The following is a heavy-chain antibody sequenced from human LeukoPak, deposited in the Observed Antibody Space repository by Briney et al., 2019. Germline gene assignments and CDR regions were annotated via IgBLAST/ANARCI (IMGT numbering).Heavy chain of an antibody. J-gene: IGHJ6*02. Sequence: GASVKVSCKASGYTFTSYYMHWVRQAPGQGLEWMGIINPSGGSTSYAQKFQGRVTMTRDTSTSTVYMELSSLRSEDTAVYYCAREFRSGYDDYYYYYGMDVWGQGTTVTVSS. V-gene: IGHV1-46*01. CDR2: INPSGGST. CDR3: AREFRSGYDDYYYYYGMDV. CDR1: GYTFTSYY. D-gene: IGHD5-12*01.